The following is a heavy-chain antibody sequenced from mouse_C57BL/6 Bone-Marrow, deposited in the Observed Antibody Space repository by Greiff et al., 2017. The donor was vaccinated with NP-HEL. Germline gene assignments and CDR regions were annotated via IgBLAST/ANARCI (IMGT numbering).Heavy chain of an antibody. CDR1: GFSLTSYG. Sequence: QVQLQRSGPGLVQPSQSLSITCTVSGFSLTSYGVHWVRQSPGKGLEWLGVIWSGGSTDYNAAFISRLSISKDNSKSQVFFKMNSLQADDTAIYYCAIKLLNFDYWGQGTTLTVSS. CDR3: AIKLLNFDY. CDR2: IWSGGST. V-gene: IGHV2-2*01. J-gene: IGHJ2*01.